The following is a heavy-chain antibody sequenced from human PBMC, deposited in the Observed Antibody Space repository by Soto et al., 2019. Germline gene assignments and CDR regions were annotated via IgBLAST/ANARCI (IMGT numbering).Heavy chain of an antibody. CDR3: ARQASY. Sequence: QLQLQESGPGLVKPSETLSLTCNVSGVSISATSYYWGWIRQPPGKGLEWIGTVYFNGKTFYNPSLKSRLTISVDRSKNQISLRLTSVTAADTAVYYCARQASYWGQGTLVAVSS. CDR2: VYFNGKT. J-gene: IGHJ4*02. CDR1: GVSISATSYY. V-gene: IGHV4-39*01.